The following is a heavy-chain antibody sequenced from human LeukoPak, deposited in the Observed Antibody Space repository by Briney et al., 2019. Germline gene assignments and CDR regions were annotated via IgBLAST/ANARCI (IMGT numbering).Heavy chain of an antibody. J-gene: IGHJ4*02. CDR3: ARDPSYYYGSGSYVY. CDR1: GGTFSSYA. D-gene: IGHD3-10*01. Sequence: ASVKVSCKASGGTFSSYAISWVRQAPGQGLEWMGGIISIFGTANYAQKFQGRVTITADESTSTAYMGLSSLRSEDTAVYYCARDPSYYYGSGSYVYWGQGTLVTVSS. CDR2: IISIFGTA. V-gene: IGHV1-69*01.